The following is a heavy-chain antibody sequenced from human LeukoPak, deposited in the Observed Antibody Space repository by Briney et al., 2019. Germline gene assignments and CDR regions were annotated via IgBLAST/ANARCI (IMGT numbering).Heavy chain of an antibody. CDR1: GGSFSAYY. V-gene: IGHV4-34*01. J-gene: IGHJ4*02. CDR3: GIEAFKLAS. Sequence: KPSETLSLICVVYGGSFSAYYWSWIRQPPGKGLEWIGEINHSGDTNYNPSLKSRVTISLDTSKNQFSLKLTSVTAADTAVYYCGIEAFKLASWGQGTLVTVSS. CDR2: INHSGDT. D-gene: IGHD3-16*01.